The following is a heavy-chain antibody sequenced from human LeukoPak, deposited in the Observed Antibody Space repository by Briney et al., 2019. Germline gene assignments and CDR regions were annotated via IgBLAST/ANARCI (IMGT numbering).Heavy chain of an antibody. CDR3: ARGGWFIVDY. Sequence: GGSLRLSCATSGFTFNRFGMHWVRQAPGKGLEWVAVIWYDGSNKDYADSVKGRFTISRDNAKNTLYLQMNSLRAEDTAVYYCARGGWFIVDYWGQGTLVTVSS. CDR2: IWYDGSNK. V-gene: IGHV3-33*03. J-gene: IGHJ4*02. CDR1: GFTFNRFG. D-gene: IGHD3-10*01.